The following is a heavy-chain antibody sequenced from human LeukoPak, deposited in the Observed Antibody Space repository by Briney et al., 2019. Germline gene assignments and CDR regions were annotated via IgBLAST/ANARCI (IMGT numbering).Heavy chain of an antibody. Sequence: PGRSLRLSCAASGFTFSSYAMHWVRQAPGKGLEWVAVISYDGSNKYYADSVKGRFTISRDNSKNTLYLQMNSLRAEDTAVYYCYLLEYSSPFDAFDIWGQGTMVTVSS. CDR2: ISYDGSNK. CDR3: YLLEYSSPFDAFDI. CDR1: GFTFSSYA. J-gene: IGHJ3*02. D-gene: IGHD6-6*01. V-gene: IGHV3-30*04.